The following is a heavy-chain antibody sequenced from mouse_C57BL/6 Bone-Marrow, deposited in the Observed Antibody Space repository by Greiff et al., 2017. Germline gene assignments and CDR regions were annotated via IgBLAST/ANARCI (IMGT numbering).Heavy chain of an antibody. V-gene: IGHV1-62-2*01. CDR3: ARHEELYYDYFDY. D-gene: IGHD2-1*01. Sequence: QGLEWIGWFYPGSGSIKYNEKFKDKATLTADKSSSTVYMELSRLTSEDSAVYFCARHEELYYDYFDYWGQGTTLTVSS. CDR2: FYPGSGSI. J-gene: IGHJ2*01.